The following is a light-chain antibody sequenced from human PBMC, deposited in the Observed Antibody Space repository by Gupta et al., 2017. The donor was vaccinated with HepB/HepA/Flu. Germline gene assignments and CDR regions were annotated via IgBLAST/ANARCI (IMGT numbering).Light chain of an antibody. V-gene: IGLV1-44*01. Sequence: QSVLTQPPSASGTPGPRVTISCSGRTSNIGDNPVNWYHQVPGTAPKLLMYGDNQRPSGVPDRVSGSKSGTSASLAIRGLLPEDEAIYYCATWDDSLNGPVFGGGTKLTVL. CDR3: ATWDDSLNGPV. CDR2: GDN. J-gene: IGLJ2*01. CDR1: TSNIGDNP.